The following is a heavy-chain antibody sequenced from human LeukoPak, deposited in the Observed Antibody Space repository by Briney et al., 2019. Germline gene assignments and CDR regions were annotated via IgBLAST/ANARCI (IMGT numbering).Heavy chain of an antibody. CDR3: AKGTGLYSSGWYYFDY. V-gene: IGHV4-59*01. CDR1: GGSISSYY. D-gene: IGHD6-19*01. CDR2: IYYSGST. J-gene: IGHJ4*02. Sequence: SETLSLTCTVSGGSISSYYWSWIRQPPGKGLEGIGYIYYSGSTNYNPSLKSRVTISVDTSKNQFSLKLSSVTAADTAVYYCAKGTGLYSSGWYYFDYWGQGTLVTVSS.